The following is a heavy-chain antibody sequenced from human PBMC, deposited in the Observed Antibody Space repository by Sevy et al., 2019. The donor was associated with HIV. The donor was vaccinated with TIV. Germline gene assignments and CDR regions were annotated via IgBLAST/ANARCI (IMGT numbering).Heavy chain of an antibody. D-gene: IGHD3-10*02. V-gene: IGHV3-23*01. Sequence: EGSLRLSCVGSGFIFNNNAMTWVRQAPGKGLEWVSTFRGSDSDTYYADSVKGRFTISRDNSKNTLFLQMNSLRAEDTAIYYCAKQMAPSPNIAYVTHWGRGTLVTVSS. CDR1: GFIFNNNA. J-gene: IGHJ4*02. CDR3: AKQMAPSPNIAYVTH. CDR2: FRGSDSDT.